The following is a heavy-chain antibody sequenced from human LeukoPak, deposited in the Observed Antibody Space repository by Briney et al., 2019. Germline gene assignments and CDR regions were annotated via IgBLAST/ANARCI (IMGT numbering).Heavy chain of an antibody. V-gene: IGHV1-18*01. J-gene: IGHJ4*02. Sequence: ASVTVSCKASGYTFTSYGISWVRQAPGQGLEWMGWNSVYNGNTNYAQNLQGRVTMTTDTSTSTAYMDLRSLTSDDTAVYYCARGVAGEPYYFDYWGQGTLVTVSS. CDR1: GYTFTSYG. D-gene: IGHD3-10*01. CDR3: ARGVAGEPYYFDY. CDR2: NSVYNGNT.